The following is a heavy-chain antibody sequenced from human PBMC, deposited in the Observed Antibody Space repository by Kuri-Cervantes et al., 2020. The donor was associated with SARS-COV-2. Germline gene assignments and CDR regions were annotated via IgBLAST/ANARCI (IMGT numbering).Heavy chain of an antibody. Sequence: ASVKVSCKASGYTFTGYYMHWVRQAPGQGLEWMGWINPNSGGTNYAQKFQGRVTMTRDTSTRTAYMELRSLRSDDTAVYYCAKEYGLGTYSPWFDSWGQGTLVTVSS. D-gene: IGHD3-10*01. V-gene: IGHV1-2*02. CDR1: GYTFTGYY. CDR2: INPNSGGT. CDR3: AKEYGLGTYSPWFDS. J-gene: IGHJ5*01.